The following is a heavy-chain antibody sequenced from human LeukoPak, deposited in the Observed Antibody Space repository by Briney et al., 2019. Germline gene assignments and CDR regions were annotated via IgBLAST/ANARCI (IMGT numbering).Heavy chain of an antibody. CDR3: ARLTDYYDSSGYYRNYNWFDP. CDR2: IYPGDFDT. CDR1: GYSFTSYW. J-gene: IGHJ5*02. Sequence: GESLKISCKGSGYSFTSYWIGWVRQMPGKGLEWMGNIYPGDFDTRYSPSFQGQVTISADKSISTAYPQWSSLKASDTAMYYCARLTDYYDSSGYYRNYNWFDPWGQGTLVTVSS. V-gene: IGHV5-51*01. D-gene: IGHD3-22*01.